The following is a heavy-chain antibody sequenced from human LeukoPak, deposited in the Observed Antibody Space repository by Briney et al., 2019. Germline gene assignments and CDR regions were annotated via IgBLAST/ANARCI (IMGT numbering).Heavy chain of an antibody. D-gene: IGHD5-24*01. CDR3: ARSGADGYNYMDWYFDL. V-gene: IGHV1-8*03. J-gene: IGHJ2*01. CDR2: MNPNSGDT. CDR1: GYIFTSYY. Sequence: GASVKVSCKASGYIFTSYYINRVRQATGQGPEWMGWMNPNSGDTAYAHKFLDRVTISRNTSISTAYMELSSLRSEDTAVYYCARSGADGYNYMDWYFDLWGRGTLVTVSS.